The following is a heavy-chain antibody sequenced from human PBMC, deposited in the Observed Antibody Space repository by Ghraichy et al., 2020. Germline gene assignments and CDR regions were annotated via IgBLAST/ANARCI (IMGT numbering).Heavy chain of an antibody. V-gene: IGHV3-64D*06. CDR3: AGAGIAVAPRAHAFDI. CDR2: ISSNGGST. CDR1: GFTFSSYA. Sequence: GGSLRLSCSASGFTFSSYAMHWVRQAPGKGLEYVSAISSNGGSTYYADSVKGRFTISRDNSKNTLYLQMSSLRAEDTAVYYCAGAGIAVAPRAHAFDIWGQGTMVTVSS. D-gene: IGHD6-19*01. J-gene: IGHJ3*02.